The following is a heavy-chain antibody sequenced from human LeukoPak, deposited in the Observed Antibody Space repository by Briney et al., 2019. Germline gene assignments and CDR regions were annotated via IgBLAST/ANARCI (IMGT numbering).Heavy chain of an antibody. J-gene: IGHJ4*02. CDR2: ITSSSSTI. Sequence: PGGSLRLSCAVSGFSFSSNSMNWVRPAPGKGLEWVSYITSSSSTIYYADSVKGRFTISRDNAKNSLYLQMNSLRDEDTAVYYCARGYGAVDYWGQGTLVTVSS. CDR3: ARGYGAVDY. V-gene: IGHV3-48*02. CDR1: GFSFSSNS. D-gene: IGHD1-14*01.